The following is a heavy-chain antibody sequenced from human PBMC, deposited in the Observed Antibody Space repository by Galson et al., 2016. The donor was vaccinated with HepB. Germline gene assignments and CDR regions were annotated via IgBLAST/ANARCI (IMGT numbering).Heavy chain of an antibody. V-gene: IGHV6-1*01. Sequence: CAISWDSVSSNSAAWNWLRQSPARGLEWLGRTYYRSKWYKDYAVSVKSRITINPDTSKDQFSLQLNSVTPEDTAVYYCASLGEYHFPMDVWGQGTTVTVSS. D-gene: IGHD3-16*01. CDR1: WDSVSSNSAA. CDR3: ASLGEYHFPMDV. CDR2: TYYRSKWYK. J-gene: IGHJ6*02.